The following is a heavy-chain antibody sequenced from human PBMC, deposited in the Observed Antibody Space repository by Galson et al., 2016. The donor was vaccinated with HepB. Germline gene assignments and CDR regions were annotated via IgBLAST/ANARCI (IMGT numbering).Heavy chain of an antibody. CDR2: IVPIFGTA. CDR3: AHGGDSIMGWFDP. J-gene: IGHJ5*02. CDR1: GGTLSTYA. Sequence: SVKVSCKVSGGTLSTYAISWVRQAPGQGLEWMGGIVPIFGTANYAQKFQGRVTITADESTSTAYMDLSTLRSDDTAVYYCAHGGDSIMGWFDPWGQGTLVTVSS. V-gene: IGHV1-69*13. D-gene: IGHD2-21*02.